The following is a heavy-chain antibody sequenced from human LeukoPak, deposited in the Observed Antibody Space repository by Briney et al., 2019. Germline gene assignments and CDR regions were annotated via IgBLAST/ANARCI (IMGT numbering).Heavy chain of an antibody. CDR1: GFTFSSYG. CDR2: ISASGGST. CDR3: AKDPAVAASYYFDY. J-gene: IGHJ4*02. Sequence: GGSLRLSCAASGFTFSSYGMHWVRQAPGKGLEWVSAISASGGSTYYADSVKGRFTISRDNSKNTLYLQMNSLRAEDTAVYYCAKDPAVAASYYFDYWGQGTLVTVSS. V-gene: IGHV3-23*01. D-gene: IGHD6-19*01.